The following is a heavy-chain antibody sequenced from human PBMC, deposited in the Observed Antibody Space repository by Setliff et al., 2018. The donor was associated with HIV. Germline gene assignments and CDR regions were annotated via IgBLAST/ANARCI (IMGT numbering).Heavy chain of an antibody. Sequence: ASVKVSCKASGGTFSSYAIHWVRQAPGQRLEWMGWINPGNGNTKYSQNFQGRVTITRDTSATTVYMELSSLRSEDTAVYYCARDERDYDFWNGYAYYMDVWGKGTTVTVSS. V-gene: IGHV1-3*01. D-gene: IGHD3-3*01. CDR3: ARDERDYDFWNGYAYYMDV. CDR2: INPGNGNT. CDR1: GGTFSSYA. J-gene: IGHJ6*03.